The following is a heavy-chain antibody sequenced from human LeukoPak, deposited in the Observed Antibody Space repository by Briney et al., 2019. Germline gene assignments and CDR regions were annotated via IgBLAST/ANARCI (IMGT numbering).Heavy chain of an antibody. D-gene: IGHD3-10*01. CDR1: GYIFTSYG. CDR3: ARVVTMVRGVIGGVGAFDI. V-gene: IGHV1-18*01. Sequence: ASVKVSCKASGYIFTSYGINWVRQAPGQGLEWMGWISAYNGNTNYAQKLQGRVTMTTDTSTSTAYMELRSLRSDDTAVYYCARVVTMVRGVIGGVGAFDIWGQGTMVTVSS. J-gene: IGHJ3*02. CDR2: ISAYNGNT.